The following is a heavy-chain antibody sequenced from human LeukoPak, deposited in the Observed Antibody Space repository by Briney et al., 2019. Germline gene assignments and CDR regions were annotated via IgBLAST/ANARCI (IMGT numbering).Heavy chain of an antibody. D-gene: IGHD6-19*01. CDR3: ARSGYSSGWYLAY. J-gene: IGHJ4*02. V-gene: IGHV3-7*05. CDR2: IDQYGSEK. Sequence: GGSLRLSCAASGFTFSSYGMTWVRQAPGKGLEWVANIDQYGSEKYYVDSVKGRFTISRGNAKNSVHLQMNSLRAEDTAVYYCARSGYSSGWYLAYWGQGTLVTVSS. CDR1: GFTFSSYG.